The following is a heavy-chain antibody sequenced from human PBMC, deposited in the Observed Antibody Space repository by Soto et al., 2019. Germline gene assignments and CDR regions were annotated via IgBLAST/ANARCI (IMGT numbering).Heavy chain of an antibody. V-gene: IGHV3-30*03. D-gene: IGHD6-13*01. Sequence: QVQQVESGGGVVQPGRSLTVSCAASGISISTYAMHWVRQAPGKGLEWVAVISQDGSVKYYADSVKGRFTISRDNPKNTLFLQMDSLGADDTAVYYCAARQQNYYYYGMDVW. CDR3: AARQQNYYYYGMDV. CDR1: GISISTYA. CDR2: ISQDGSVK. J-gene: IGHJ6*01.